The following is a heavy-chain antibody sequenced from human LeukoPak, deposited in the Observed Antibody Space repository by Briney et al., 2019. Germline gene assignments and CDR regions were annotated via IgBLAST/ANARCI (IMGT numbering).Heavy chain of an antibody. D-gene: IGHD6-13*01. CDR3: AKDRSSSWTFDY. CDR2: ISHDGSDK. CDR1: GFTFSSFG. V-gene: IGHV3-30*18. Sequence: GGSLRLSCAASGFTFSSFGMHWVRQAPGKGLEWVAVISHDGSDKYYADPVKGRFTISRDNSKNTLYLQMNSLRAEDTAVYYCAKDRSSSWTFDYWGQGTPVTVSS. J-gene: IGHJ4*02.